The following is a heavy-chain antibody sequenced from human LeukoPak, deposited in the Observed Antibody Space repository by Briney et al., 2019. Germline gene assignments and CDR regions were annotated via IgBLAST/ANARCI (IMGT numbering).Heavy chain of an antibody. J-gene: IGHJ5*02. CDR2: IYYSGST. Sequence: SETLSLTCTVSGYSISSGYYWGWIRQPPGKGLEWIGYIYYSGSTNYNPSLKSRVTISVDTSKNQFSLKLSSVTAADTAVYYCARNPGTGSVDSWFDPWGQGTLVTVSS. CDR3: ARNPGTGSVDSWFDP. V-gene: IGHV4-61*01. D-gene: IGHD3/OR15-3a*01. CDR1: GYSISSGYY.